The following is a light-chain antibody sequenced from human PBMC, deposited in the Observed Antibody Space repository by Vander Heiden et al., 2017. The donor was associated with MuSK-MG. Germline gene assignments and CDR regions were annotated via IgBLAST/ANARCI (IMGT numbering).Light chain of an antibody. Sequence: DIVMTQSPDSLAVSLGERATINCKSSQSVLYSSINKSYLAWYQQTPGPPPKLLIYWASTRESGVPDRFSGSGSGKDFPLTISSLQAEDVAVYYCQPYYSTPLTFGGGTKVEIK. CDR2: WAS. CDR1: QSVLYSSINKSY. V-gene: IGKV4-1*01. CDR3: QPYYSTPLT. J-gene: IGKJ4*01.